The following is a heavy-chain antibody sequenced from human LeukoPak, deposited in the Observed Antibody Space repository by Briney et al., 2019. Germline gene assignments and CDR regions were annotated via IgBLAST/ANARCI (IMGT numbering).Heavy chain of an antibody. CDR3: ARSSGWYDSWFDP. D-gene: IGHD6-19*01. Sequence: ASQTLSLTCTVSGGSISSGSYYWSWIRQPAGKGLEWIGRIYTSGSTNYNPSLKSRVTISVDTSKNQFSLKLSSVAAADTAVYYCARSSGWYDSWFDPWGQGTLVTVSS. CDR2: IYTSGST. J-gene: IGHJ5*02. V-gene: IGHV4-61*02. CDR1: GGSISSGSYY.